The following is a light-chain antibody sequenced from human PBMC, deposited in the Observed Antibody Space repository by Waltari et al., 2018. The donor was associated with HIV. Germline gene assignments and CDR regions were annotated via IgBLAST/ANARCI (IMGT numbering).Light chain of an antibody. J-gene: IGKJ4*01. CDR2: GAS. Sequence: DIQMTQSPSSLSVSLGERATITCRASQDIRNYLDWYQKKPGKAPRLLIYGASKMASGLPARFSGSDSGTDLTLTITSLQSEDIGTYYCQQYGNLPLTFGGGTQVDIK. CDR3: QQYGNLPLT. V-gene: IGKV1-33*01. CDR1: QDIRNY.